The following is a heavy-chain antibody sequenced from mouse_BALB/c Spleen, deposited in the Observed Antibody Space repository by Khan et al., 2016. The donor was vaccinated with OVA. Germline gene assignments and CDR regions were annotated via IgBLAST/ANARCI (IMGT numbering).Heavy chain of an antibody. CDR1: GFSLTNYG. V-gene: IGHV2-6-1*01. Sequence: QIQLVQSGPGLVAPSQSLSITCTTSGFSLTNYGVHWVRQPPGKGLEWLVVIWSDGSTTYNSALKSRLTISKDNSKSQVFLKMNSLQTDDTAVYFCARQPYYHYNIMDYWGQGTSVTVSS. CDR2: IWSDGST. J-gene: IGHJ4*01. D-gene: IGHD2-10*01. CDR3: ARQPYYHYNIMDY.